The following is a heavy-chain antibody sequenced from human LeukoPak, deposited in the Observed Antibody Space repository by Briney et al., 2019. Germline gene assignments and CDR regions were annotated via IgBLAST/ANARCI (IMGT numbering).Heavy chain of an antibody. CDR1: GGSISSSSYY. J-gene: IGHJ5*02. D-gene: IGHD3-22*01. Sequence: PSETLSLTCTVSGGSISSSSYYWSWIRQPPGKGLEWIGYIYYSGSTNYNPSLKSRVTISVDTSKNQFSLKLSSVTAADTAVYYCAKDHTSSGYYCQAHWFDPWGQGTLVTVSS. CDR3: AKDHTSSGYYCQAHWFDP. CDR2: IYYSGST. V-gene: IGHV4-61*01.